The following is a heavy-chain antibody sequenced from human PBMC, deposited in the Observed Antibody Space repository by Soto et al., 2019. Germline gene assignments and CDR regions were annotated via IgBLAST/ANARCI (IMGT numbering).Heavy chain of an antibody. D-gene: IGHD2-15*01. J-gene: IGHJ1*01. V-gene: IGHV3-7*01. CDR3: ARSIVVVVAETGYFQH. CDR1: GFTFSSYW. Sequence: PGGSLRLSCAASGFTFSSYWMSWVRQAPGKGLEWVANIKQDGSEKYYVDSVKGRFTISRDNAKNSLYLQMNSLRAEDTAVYYCARSIVVVVAETGYFQHWGQGTLVTVSS. CDR2: IKQDGSEK.